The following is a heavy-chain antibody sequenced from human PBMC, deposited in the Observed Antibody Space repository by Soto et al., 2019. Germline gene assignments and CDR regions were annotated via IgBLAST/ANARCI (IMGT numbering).Heavy chain of an antibody. Sequence: QITLKESGPTLVKPTQTLTLTCTFSAFSLSTGGVGVGWIRQPPGKALEWLALIYWDDDKRYSPSLRSRLTSTKGTSKNQVVLTMTNMDPVDTATYYCIQSRCGGDCLQSYASYYYYGMDVWGQGTTVTVSS. CDR1: AFSLSTGGVG. J-gene: IGHJ6*02. D-gene: IGHD2-21*02. CDR3: IQSRCGGDCLQSYASYYYYGMDV. CDR2: IYWDDDK. V-gene: IGHV2-5*02.